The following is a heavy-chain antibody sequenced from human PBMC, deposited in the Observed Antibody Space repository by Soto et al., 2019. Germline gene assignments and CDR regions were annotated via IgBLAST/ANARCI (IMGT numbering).Heavy chain of an antibody. CDR3: ERVTRGSSGDY. J-gene: IGHJ4*02. CDR2: IKEDGSDK. V-gene: IGHV3-7*01. Sequence: EVQLVESGGDLVQPGGSLRLSCVASGFTFNTYWMSWVRQAPGKGLEWVANIKEDGSDKYYVDSVKGRFTISRDNAKNLLYLQMNSLGAGDTAMYYCERVTRGSSGDYWGQGTLVTVSS. D-gene: IGHD6-25*01. CDR1: GFTFNTYW.